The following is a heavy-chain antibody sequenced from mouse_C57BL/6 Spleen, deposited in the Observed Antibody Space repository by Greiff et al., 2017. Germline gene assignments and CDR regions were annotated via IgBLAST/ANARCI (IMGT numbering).Heavy chain of an antibody. D-gene: IGHD4-1*01. J-gene: IGHJ2*01. CDR1: GYTFTSYW. CDR2: IDPSDGYT. V-gene: IGHV1-69*01. CDR3: ARGGGEAGYFEC. Sequence: QVQLQQPGAELVMPGASVKMSCKASGYTFTSYWMHWVKQRPGQGLEWIGEIDPSDGYTNYNQKFKGKATLTVDKSSSTAYMQLSSLTSEDSAVYYCARGGGEAGYFECWGPGTTVTVSS.